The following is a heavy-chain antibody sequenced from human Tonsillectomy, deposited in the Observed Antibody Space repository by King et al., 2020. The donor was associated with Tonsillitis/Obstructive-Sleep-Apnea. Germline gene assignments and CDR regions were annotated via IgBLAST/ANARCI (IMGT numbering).Heavy chain of an antibody. CDR2: ISYDGSNK. D-gene: IGHD3-3*01. CDR3: ARGDDFWSGYSRYYMDV. Sequence: VQLVESGGGVVQPERSLRLPCAASGFTFSSYVMHWVRQAPGKGLEWVAVISYDGSNKYYADSVKGRFTISRDNSKNTLYLQMNSLRTEDTAVYYCARGDDFWSGYSRYYMDVWGKGTTVTVSS. V-gene: IGHV3-30*04. J-gene: IGHJ6*03. CDR1: GFTFSSYV.